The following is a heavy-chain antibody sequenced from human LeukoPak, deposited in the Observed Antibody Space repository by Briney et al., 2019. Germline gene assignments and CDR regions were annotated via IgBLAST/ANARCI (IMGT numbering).Heavy chain of an antibody. Sequence: PSETLSLTCSVPGGSMNAHYWNWIRQPAGKGLEWIGRIYTSGSTNHNPSLKSRVIMSLDTSKSQFSLSLGSVTAADTAVYYCARDNNGLYFGVRGFDIWGQGKMVIVSS. CDR3: ARDNNGLYFGVRGFDI. CDR1: GGSMNAHY. D-gene: IGHD3-3*01. J-gene: IGHJ3*02. V-gene: IGHV4-4*07. CDR2: IYTSGST.